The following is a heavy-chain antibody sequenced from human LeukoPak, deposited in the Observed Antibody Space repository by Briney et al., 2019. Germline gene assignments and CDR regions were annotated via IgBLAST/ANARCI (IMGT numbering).Heavy chain of an antibody. Sequence: GGSLRLSCAASGFTFRSYSMNWVRQAPGKGLKWVSSISSRSTSVNYADYAGLVQGRFTISRDNAKNLLYLQMNSLRADDTAVYYCARETRRVTVAGNGAFDIWGQGTLVTVSS. CDR1: GFTFRSYS. D-gene: IGHD6-19*01. CDR2: ISSRSTSVNYA. CDR3: ARETRRVTVAGNGAFDI. V-gene: IGHV3-21*01. J-gene: IGHJ3*02.